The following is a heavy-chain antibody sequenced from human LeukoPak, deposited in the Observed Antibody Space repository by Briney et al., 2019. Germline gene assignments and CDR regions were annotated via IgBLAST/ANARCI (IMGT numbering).Heavy chain of an antibody. J-gene: IGHJ1*01. D-gene: IGHD3-3*01. CDR2: IYYSGST. Sequence: SETLSLTCTVSGGSISTSSYYWGWIRQPPGKGLECIGNIYYSGSTYYNPSLTSRVTISLDKPNNQFSLRLTSVTAADTAVYYCARAYYDYWSGYRNWGRGTLVIVSS. V-gene: IGHV4-39*07. CDR3: ARAYYDYWSGYRN. CDR1: GGSISTSSYY.